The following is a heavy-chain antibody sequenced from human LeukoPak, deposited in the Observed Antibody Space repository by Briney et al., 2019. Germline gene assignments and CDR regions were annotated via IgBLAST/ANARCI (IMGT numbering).Heavy chain of an antibody. CDR3: AKVAGRGGSGWYEVYYYYMDV. CDR2: ISYDGSNK. V-gene: IGHV3-30*04. J-gene: IGHJ6*03. D-gene: IGHD6-19*01. CDR1: GFTFSSYA. Sequence: GRSLRLSCAASGFTFSSYAMHWVRQAPGKGLEWVAVISYDGSNKYYADSVKGRFTISRDNSKNTLYLQMNSLRAEDTAVYYCAKVAGRGGSGWYEVYYYYMDVWGKGTTVTISS.